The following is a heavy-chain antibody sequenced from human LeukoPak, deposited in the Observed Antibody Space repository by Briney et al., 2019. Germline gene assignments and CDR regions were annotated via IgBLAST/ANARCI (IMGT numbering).Heavy chain of an antibody. V-gene: IGHV3-21*01. Sequence: PGGSLRLSCAASGFTFSSYSMNWVRQAPGKGLEWVSSISSSSSYIYYADSVKGRFTISRDNAKNSLYLQMNSLRAEDTAVYYCVRLRYTYGKNFDCWGQGTLVTVSS. CDR1: GFTFSSYS. CDR3: VRLRYTYGKNFDC. J-gene: IGHJ4*02. CDR2: ISSSSSYI. D-gene: IGHD5-18*01.